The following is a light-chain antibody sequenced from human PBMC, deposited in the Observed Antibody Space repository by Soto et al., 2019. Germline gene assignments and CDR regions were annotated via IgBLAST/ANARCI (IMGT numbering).Light chain of an antibody. CDR3: HQYSSSPRT. J-gene: IGKJ5*01. V-gene: IGKV3-20*01. Sequence: EIVLTQSPGTVSLSPGERATLSCRASHSVGSDYLAWYQQKPGQAPRLLIYATSSRAPGIPDRFSGSGSGTEFTLTISRLEPEDFAVYSCHQYSSSPRTFGQGTRLQIK. CDR2: ATS. CDR1: HSVGSDY.